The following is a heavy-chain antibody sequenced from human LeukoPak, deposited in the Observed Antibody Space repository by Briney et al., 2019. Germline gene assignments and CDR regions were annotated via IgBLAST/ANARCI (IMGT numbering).Heavy chain of an antibody. D-gene: IGHD1-1*01. Sequence: GASVKVSCKASGYTFTGYFIHWVRQAPGQGLEGMGWINPNSGVTKYAQKFQGRVTMTRDTSISTAYMELSRLRSDDTAVYYCARDRDWNLDYWGQGTLVTVSS. CDR3: ARDRDWNLDY. CDR1: GYTFTGYF. CDR2: INPNSGVT. J-gene: IGHJ4*02. V-gene: IGHV1-2*02.